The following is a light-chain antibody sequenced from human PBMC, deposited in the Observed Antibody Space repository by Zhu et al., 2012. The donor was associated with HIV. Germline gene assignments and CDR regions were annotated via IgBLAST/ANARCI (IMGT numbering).Light chain of an antibody. CDR2: GTS. Sequence: DIVLTQSPGTLSLSVGERATLSCRASQRVPNNYLAWYQHKPGQAPTLLIYGTSSRASGITDRFSGGGSETDFTLTINRVDPEDFAVYFRQQYGSFPRTFGQGTNLDI. J-gene: IGKJ2*01. CDR3: QQYGSFPRT. V-gene: IGKV3-20*01. CDR1: QRVPNNY.